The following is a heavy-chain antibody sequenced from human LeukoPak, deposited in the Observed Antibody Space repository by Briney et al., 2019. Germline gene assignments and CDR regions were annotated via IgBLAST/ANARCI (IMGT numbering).Heavy chain of an antibody. CDR2: ISGSGGST. CDR1: GFTFSSYA. CDR3: AKEGVLRFLEWSQYYFDY. V-gene: IGHV3-23*01. D-gene: IGHD3-3*01. Sequence: GGSLRLSCAASGFTFSSYAMSWVRQAPGKGLEWVSAISGSGGSTYYADSVKGRFTISRDNSKNTLYLQMNSLRAEDTAVYYCAKEGVLRFLEWSQYYFDYWGLGTLVTVSS. J-gene: IGHJ4*02.